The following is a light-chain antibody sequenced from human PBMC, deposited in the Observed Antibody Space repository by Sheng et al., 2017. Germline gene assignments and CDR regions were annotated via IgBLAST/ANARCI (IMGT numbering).Light chain of an antibody. CDR1: QSVHSY. Sequence: EIVLTQSPATLSLSPGERATLSCRASQSVHSYLAWYQQKPGQAPRLLIYGASTRATGIPARFSGSGSGTEFTLTISSLQSEDFAVYYCQQFNNWPPITFGQGTRLEIK. CDR3: QQFNNWPPIT. J-gene: IGKJ5*01. CDR2: GAS. V-gene: IGKV3-15*01.